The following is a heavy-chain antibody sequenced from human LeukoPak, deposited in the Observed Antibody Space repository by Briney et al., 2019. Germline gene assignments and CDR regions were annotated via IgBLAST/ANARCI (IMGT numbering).Heavy chain of an antibody. V-gene: IGHV4-30-4*01. CDR2: ISYSGST. CDR3: ARVVEMATIQYYFDY. J-gene: IGHJ4*02. CDR1: GGSISSGDYY. Sequence: SETLSLTCTVSGGSISSGDYYWSWIRQPPGKGLEWIGYISYSGSTSDNPSLKSRVTISVDTSKNQFSLKLSSVTAADTAVYYCARVVEMATIQYYFDYWGQGTLVTVSS. D-gene: IGHD5-24*01.